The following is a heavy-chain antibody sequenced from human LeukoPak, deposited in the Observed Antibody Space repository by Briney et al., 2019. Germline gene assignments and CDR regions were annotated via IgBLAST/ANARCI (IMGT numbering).Heavy chain of an antibody. Sequence: ASVKVSCKISGDSFTGYFIHWVREAPGQGPEWLGWINPTSGSTNFAQEFHGRVTLTRDKSINTAYMELSGLKSDDTAVYYCARMPGIDGRDPWGQGTLVTVSS. CDR2: INPTSGST. D-gene: IGHD1-14*01. CDR3: ARMPGIDGRDP. V-gene: IGHV1-2*02. CDR1: GDSFTGYF. J-gene: IGHJ5*02.